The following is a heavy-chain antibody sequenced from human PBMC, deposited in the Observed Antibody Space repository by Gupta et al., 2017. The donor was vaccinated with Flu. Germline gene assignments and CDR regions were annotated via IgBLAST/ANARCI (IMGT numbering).Heavy chain of an antibody. V-gene: IGHV4-31*03. D-gene: IGHD6-19*01. CDR1: GGSISSGGYY. CDR2: IYYSGST. Sequence: QVQLQESGPGLVKPSQTLSLTCTVSGGSISSGGYYWSWIRQHPGKGLEWIGYIYYSGSTYYNPSLKSRVTISVDTSKNQFSLKLSSVTAAYTAVYYCARDAGRSSGWYYKRTGFDPWGQGTLVTVSS. J-gene: IGHJ5*02. CDR3: ARDAGRSSGWYYKRTGFDP.